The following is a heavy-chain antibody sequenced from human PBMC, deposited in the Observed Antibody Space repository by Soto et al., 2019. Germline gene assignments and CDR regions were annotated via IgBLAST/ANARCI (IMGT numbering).Heavy chain of an antibody. CDR3: AREGLVAGSKDF. CDR2: IWYDVSNK. D-gene: IGHD6-19*01. Sequence: GGSLRLSCAASGFIFSNYGIHWVRQAPGKGLEWVALIWYDVSNKYYADSVKGRFIVSRDNTNNTVYLQLNSLTADDTAVYYCAREGLVAGSKDFWGPGTLVTVSS. V-gene: IGHV3-33*01. CDR1: GFIFSNYG. J-gene: IGHJ4*02.